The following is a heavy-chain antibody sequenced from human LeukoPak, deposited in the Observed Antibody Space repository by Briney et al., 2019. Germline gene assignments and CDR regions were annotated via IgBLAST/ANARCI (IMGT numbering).Heavy chain of an antibody. J-gene: IGHJ5*02. CDR3: ARDGVEFYNWFDP. Sequence: GGSLRLSCAASGFTFSIYAMSWVRQAPGKGLEWVSSISGSPDSTYYADSVEGRFTISRDNAKNTLYLQMNSLRAEDTAVYYCARDGVEFYNWFDPWGQGTLVTVSS. V-gene: IGHV3-23*01. D-gene: IGHD2-21*01. CDR1: GFTFSIYA. CDR2: ISGSPDST.